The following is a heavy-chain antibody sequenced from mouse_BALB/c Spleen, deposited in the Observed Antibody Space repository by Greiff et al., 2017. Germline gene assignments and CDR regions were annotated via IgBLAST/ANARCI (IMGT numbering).Heavy chain of an antibody. CDR1: GYSFTGYT. V-gene: IGHV1-18*01. CDR3: ARLGYAMDY. J-gene: IGHJ4*01. CDR2: INPYNGGT. Sequence: VHVKQSGPELVKPGASMKISCKASGYSFTGYTMNWVKQSHGKNLEWIALINPYNGGTSYNQKFKGKATLTVDKSSSTAYMELLSLTSEDSAVYYCARLGYAMDYWGQGTSVTVSS. D-gene: IGHD4-1*01.